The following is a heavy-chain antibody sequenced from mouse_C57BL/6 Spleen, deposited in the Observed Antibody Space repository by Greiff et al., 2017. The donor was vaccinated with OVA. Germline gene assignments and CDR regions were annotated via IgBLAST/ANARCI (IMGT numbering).Heavy chain of an antibody. CDR1: GYTFTSYW. CDR3: ASSWDGVYYAMDY. V-gene: IGHV1-55*01. CDR2: IYPGSGST. J-gene: IGHJ4*01. D-gene: IGHD4-1*01. Sequence: VQLQQPGAELVKPGASVKMSCKASGYTFTSYWITWVKQRPGQGLEWIGDIYPGSGSTNYNEKFKSKATLTVDTSSSTAYMQLSSLTSEDSAVYYCASSWDGVYYAMDYWGQGTSVTVSS.